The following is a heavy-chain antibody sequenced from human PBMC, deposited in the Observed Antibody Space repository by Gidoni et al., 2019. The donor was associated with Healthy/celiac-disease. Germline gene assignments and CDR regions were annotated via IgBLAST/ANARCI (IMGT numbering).Heavy chain of an antibody. J-gene: IGHJ4*02. Sequence: EVQLVESGGGLVQPGRSRRLSCTASGVTFGDYAMSWVRQAPGKGLEWLGFIRSKAYGETTEYAASVKGRFTISRDDSKNIAYLQMNSLKTEDTTVYYCTREDDYVWGTHGDYWGQGTLVTVSS. D-gene: IGHD3-16*01. CDR3: TREDDYVWGTHGDY. CDR2: IRSKAYGETT. V-gene: IGHV3-49*04. CDR1: GVTFGDYA.